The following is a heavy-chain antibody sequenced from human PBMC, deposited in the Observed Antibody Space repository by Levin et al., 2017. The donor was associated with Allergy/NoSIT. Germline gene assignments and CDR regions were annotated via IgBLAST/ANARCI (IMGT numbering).Heavy chain of an antibody. Sequence: GASVKVSCKASGYTFKNYGISWVRQAPGQVLEWMGWISTHNGNTNYAQSFQGRVTMTTDTSTSTADMELRSLISDDTAVYYCARFVVTPVSYFYMDVWGKGTTVTVSS. D-gene: IGHD2-2*01. CDR2: ISTHNGNT. J-gene: IGHJ6*03. CDR3: ARFVVTPVSYFYMDV. V-gene: IGHV1-18*01. CDR1: GYTFKNYG.